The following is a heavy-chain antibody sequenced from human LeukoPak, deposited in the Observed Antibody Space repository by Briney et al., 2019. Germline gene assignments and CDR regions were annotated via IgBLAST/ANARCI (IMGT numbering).Heavy chain of an antibody. CDR3: ARRLAANYYDSSGYYSH. D-gene: IGHD3-22*01. CDR2: INHSGST. V-gene: IGHV4-34*01. Sequence: SETLSLTCAVYGGSFGGYYWSWIRQPPGKGLEWIGEINHSGSTNYNPSLKSRVTISVDTSKNQFSLKLSSVTAADTAVYYCARRLAANYYDSSGYYSHWGQGTLVTVSS. J-gene: IGHJ4*02. CDR1: GGSFGGYY.